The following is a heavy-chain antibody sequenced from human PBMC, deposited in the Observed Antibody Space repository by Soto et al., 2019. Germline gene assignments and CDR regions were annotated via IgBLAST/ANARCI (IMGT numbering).Heavy chain of an antibody. D-gene: IGHD3-3*01. CDR1: GFNFNNYA. CDR2: INWDSGRI. V-gene: IGHV3-9*01. Sequence: EVQLVESGGGLVQPGGSLRLSCAASGFNFNNYAMHWVRQAPGKGLEWVSGINWDSGRIVYADSVKGRFTISRDNAKNSLYLQMNSLRAEDTAFYYCAKGGNRHYDFWSDYWGQGTLVTGSS. J-gene: IGHJ4*02. CDR3: AKGGNRHYDFWSDY.